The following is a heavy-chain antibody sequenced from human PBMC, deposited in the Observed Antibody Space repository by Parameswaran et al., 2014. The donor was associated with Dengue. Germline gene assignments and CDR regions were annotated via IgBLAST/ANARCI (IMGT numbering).Heavy chain of an antibody. D-gene: IGHD3-22*01. Sequence: VRQAPGKGLEWVSAISGSGGSTYYADSVKGRFTISRDNSKNTLYLQMNSLRAGDTAVYYCAKDRLGPRPHEQKYYYDSSGYFHAGDYWGQGTLVTVSS. V-gene: IGHV3-23*01. CDR2: ISGSGGST. J-gene: IGHJ4*02. CDR3: AKDRLGPRPHEQKYYYDSSGYFHAGDY.